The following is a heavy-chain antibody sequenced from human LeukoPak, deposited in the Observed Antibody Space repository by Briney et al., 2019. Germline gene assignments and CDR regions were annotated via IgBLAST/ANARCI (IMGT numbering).Heavy chain of an antibody. CDR2: INPNSGGT. J-gene: IGHJ6*03. CDR1: GYTFTGYY. D-gene: IGHD2-15*01. Sequence: GASVKVSCKASGYTFTGYYMHWVRQAPGQGLEWMGWINPNSGGTNYAQKFQGRVNMTRDTSISTAYMELSRLRSDDTAVYYCARSLLPPYYYYMDVWGKGTTVTVSS. V-gene: IGHV1-2*02. CDR3: ARSLLPPYYYYMDV.